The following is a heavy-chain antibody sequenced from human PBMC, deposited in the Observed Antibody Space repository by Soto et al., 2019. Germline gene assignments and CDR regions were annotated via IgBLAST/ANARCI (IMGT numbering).Heavy chain of an antibody. J-gene: IGHJ1*01. V-gene: IGHV1-69*01. CDR1: GDTFSSYA. Sequence: QVQLVQSGAEVKKPGSSVKVSCKASGDTFSSYAFTWVRQAPGQGLEWMGGIVPIFDTVNFAQKFQGRITITADESTSTAFMELNSLRSEDTAVYYCARGNSDGDVLRHWGQGTLLIVSS. D-gene: IGHD4-17*01. CDR3: ARGNSDGDVLRH. CDR2: IVPIFDTV.